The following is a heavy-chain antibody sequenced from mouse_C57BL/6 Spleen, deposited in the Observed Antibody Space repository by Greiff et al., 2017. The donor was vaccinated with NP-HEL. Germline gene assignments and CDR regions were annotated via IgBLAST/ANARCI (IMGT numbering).Heavy chain of an antibody. V-gene: IGHV1-50*01. CDR3: ARLLRYYYAMDY. CDR1: GYTFTSYW. D-gene: IGHD1-1*01. CDR2: IDPSDSYN. Sequence: QVQLQQPGAELVKPGASVKLSCKASGYTFTSYWMQWVKQRPGQGLEWIGEIDPSDSYNKYNQKFKGKATFTVDTSSSTAYMQLSSLTSEDSAVYYCARLLRYYYAMDYWGQGTSVTVSS. J-gene: IGHJ4*01.